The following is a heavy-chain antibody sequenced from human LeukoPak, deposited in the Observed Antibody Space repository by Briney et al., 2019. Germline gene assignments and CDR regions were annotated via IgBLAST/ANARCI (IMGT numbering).Heavy chain of an antibody. Sequence: SETLSLTCAVYGGSFSGYYWSWIRQPPGKGLEWIGEINHSGSTNYNPSLKSRVTISVDTSKNQFSLKLSSVTAADTAVYYCARLSYYYGMDVWGQGTTVTVSS. CDR1: GGSFSGYY. J-gene: IGHJ6*02. V-gene: IGHV4-34*01. CDR2: INHSGST. CDR3: ARLSYYYGMDV.